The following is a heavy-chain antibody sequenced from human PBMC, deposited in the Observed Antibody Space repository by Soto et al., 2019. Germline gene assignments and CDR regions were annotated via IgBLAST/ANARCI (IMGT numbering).Heavy chain of an antibody. V-gene: IGHV1-8*01. CDR1: GYTFTSYD. CDR3: ARSPKLLATGDHYPFDY. Sequence: QVQLVQSGAEVKKPGASVKVSCKPSGYTFTSYDINWVRQATGQGLEWMGWMNPENGNTGYAQKFQGRVTMTRDTSISTAYMELSSLTSEDTAVYYCARSPKLLATGDHYPFDYWGQGILVTVSS. J-gene: IGHJ4*02. CDR2: MNPENGNT. D-gene: IGHD7-27*01.